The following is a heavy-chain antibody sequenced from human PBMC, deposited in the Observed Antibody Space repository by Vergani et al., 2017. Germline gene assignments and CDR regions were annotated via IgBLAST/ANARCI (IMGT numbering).Heavy chain of an antibody. V-gene: IGHV4-30-4*01. Sequence: QMQLQESGPGLVKPSQTLSLTCTVSGDSINSPNYYWTWIRQPPGKGLEWIGYIFHDGSTYYDPSLKSRVIMSIDTSKNQFSLNMIFVTAADTAVYYCATGAGPFDIWGQGTLVTVSS. J-gene: IGHJ4*02. CDR2: IFHDGST. D-gene: IGHD7-27*01. CDR1: GDSINSPNYY. CDR3: ATGAGPFDI.